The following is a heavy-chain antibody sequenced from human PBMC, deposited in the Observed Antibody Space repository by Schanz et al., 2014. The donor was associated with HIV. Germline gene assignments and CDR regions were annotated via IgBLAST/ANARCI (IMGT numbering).Heavy chain of an antibody. CDR2: LVPVSTTA. V-gene: IGHV1-69*01. D-gene: IGHD3-16*01. J-gene: IGHJ3*02. Sequence: QLVQSGAEVKRPGSSVKVSCKVTEGTFSIIAINWVRQAPGQGLHWMGGLVPVSTTAHLARRFKGRVTITADQSTNTGYMELSRLDSEDTAVYYCATSTPYLYDPDAFNIWGQGTLVTVSS. CDR1: EGTFSIIA. CDR3: ATSTPYLYDPDAFNI.